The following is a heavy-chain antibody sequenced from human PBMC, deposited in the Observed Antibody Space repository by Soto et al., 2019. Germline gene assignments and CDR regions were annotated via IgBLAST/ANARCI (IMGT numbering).Heavy chain of an antibody. CDR1: GGSFSGYY. CDR2: INHSGST. Sequence: SETLSLTCAVYGGSFSGYYWSWIRQPPGKGLEWIGEINHSGSTNYNPSLKSRVTISVDTSKNQFSLKLSSVTAADTAVYYCARGKEYSYGYNWFDPWGQGTLVTVPQ. CDR3: ARGKEYSYGYNWFDP. J-gene: IGHJ5*02. D-gene: IGHD5-18*01. V-gene: IGHV4-34*01.